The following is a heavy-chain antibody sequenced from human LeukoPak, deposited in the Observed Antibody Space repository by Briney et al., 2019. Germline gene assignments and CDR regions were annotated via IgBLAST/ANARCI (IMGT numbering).Heavy chain of an antibody. CDR3: ARDVDLLMDV. V-gene: IGHV1-18*01. J-gene: IGHJ6*02. Sequence: ASVKVSCKASGYTFTIEGLSWVRQVPGQGLEWMGWISTFRHNTDYAQNFQGRLTLTTDTFTSTAYMELRSLRSDDTAVYYCARDVDLLMDVWGQGTTVSVS. CDR2: ISTFRHNT. CDR1: GYTFTIEG. D-gene: IGHD3-9*01.